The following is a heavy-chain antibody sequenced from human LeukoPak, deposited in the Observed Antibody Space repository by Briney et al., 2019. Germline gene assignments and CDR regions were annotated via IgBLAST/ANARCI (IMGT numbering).Heavy chain of an antibody. CDR1: GFTFSRHC. J-gene: IGHJ4*02. CDR2: IWYDGSNK. V-gene: IGHV3-33*01. Sequence: GGSLRLSCAASGFTFSRHCMHWVRQAPGNGLEWVAVIWYDGSNKYYADSVKGRFTISRDSSKNTLYLQMNSLRAEDTAVYYCARDAYGDYYFDYWGQGTLVTVSS. D-gene: IGHD4-17*01. CDR3: ARDAYGDYYFDY.